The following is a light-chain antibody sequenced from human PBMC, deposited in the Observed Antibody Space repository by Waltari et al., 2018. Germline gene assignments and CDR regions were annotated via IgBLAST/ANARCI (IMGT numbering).Light chain of an antibody. Sequence: QSALTQPASVSGSPGQSLTISCAGSTSDLTTYDFVTWYQHLPGTVPKLILSKVHTRPAGISALFSGSTSGNTASLTISGLLPEDEFDYFCLSYTTSYTWLFGGETRVTVL. V-gene: IGLV2-23*02. CDR1: TSDLTTYDF. J-gene: IGLJ3*02. CDR2: KVH. CDR3: LSYTTSYTWL.